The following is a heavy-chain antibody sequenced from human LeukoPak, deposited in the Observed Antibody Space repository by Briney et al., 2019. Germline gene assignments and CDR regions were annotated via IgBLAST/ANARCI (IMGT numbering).Heavy chain of an antibody. J-gene: IGHJ4*02. D-gene: IGHD2-21*01. CDR1: GGSISSYY. CDR3: ARGGPVWYFDY. Sequence: SETLSLTCTVSGGSISSYYWSRIRQPPGKGLEWIGYIYYSGSTNYNPSLKSRVTISVDTSKNQFSLKLSSVTAADRAVYYCARGGPVWYFDYWGQGTLVTVSS. CDR2: IYYSGST. V-gene: IGHV4-59*01.